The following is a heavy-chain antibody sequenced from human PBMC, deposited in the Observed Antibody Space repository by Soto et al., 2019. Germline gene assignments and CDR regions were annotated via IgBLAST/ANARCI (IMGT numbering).Heavy chain of an antibody. CDR2: IYYSGST. J-gene: IGHJ4*02. V-gene: IGHV4-30-4*01. D-gene: IGHD3-3*01. Sequence: QVQLQESGPGLVKPSQTLSLTCTVSGGSISSGDYYWSWIRQPPGKGLEWIGYIYYSGSTYYNPSLKSRATISVDTSKNQFSLRLSSVTAADTAVYYCARQSEPYAGFDYWGQGTLVTVSS. CDR3: ARQSEPYAGFDY. CDR1: GGSISSGDYY.